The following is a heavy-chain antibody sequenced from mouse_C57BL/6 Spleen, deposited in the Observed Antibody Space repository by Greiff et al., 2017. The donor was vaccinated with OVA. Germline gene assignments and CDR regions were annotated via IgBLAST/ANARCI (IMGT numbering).Heavy chain of an antibody. J-gene: IGHJ1*03. Sequence: VKLMESGPGLVQPSQSLSITCTVSGFSLTSYGVHWVRQSPGKGLEWLGVIWSGGSTDYNAAFISRLSISKDNSKSQVFFKMNSLQADDTAIYYCARNWAGTAWYFDVWGTGTTVTVSS. D-gene: IGHD4-1*01. CDR2: IWSGGST. CDR1: GFSLTSYG. CDR3: ARNWAGTAWYFDV. V-gene: IGHV2-2*01.